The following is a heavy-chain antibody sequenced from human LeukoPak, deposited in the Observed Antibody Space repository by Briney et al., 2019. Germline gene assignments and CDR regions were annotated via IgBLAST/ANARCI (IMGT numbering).Heavy chain of an antibody. Sequence: GASVKVSCKASGYTFTGYYIHWVRQAPGQGLEWMGWINFNSGATNYAQKFQGRVTMTRDTSRRTEYMELSRLRSDDTAVYYCARGKYTSGLFDNWGQGTLVTVSS. CDR3: ARGKYTSGLFDN. CDR2: INFNSGAT. CDR1: GYTFTGYY. V-gene: IGHV1-2*02. J-gene: IGHJ4*02. D-gene: IGHD6-19*01.